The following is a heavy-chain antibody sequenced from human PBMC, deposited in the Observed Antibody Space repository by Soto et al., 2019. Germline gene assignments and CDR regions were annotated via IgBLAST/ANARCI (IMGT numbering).Heavy chain of an antibody. J-gene: IGHJ6*02. CDR1: GFAFSNYA. Sequence: GGSLRLSCAASGFAFSNYAMHWVRQAPGKGLEWVSSISTSIEATYYADSVKGRFTISRDDSKNTLYLQRNSLRAEDSAVYYCSRGQLQSSNWSGSRLRFTAMGVWGQWTTVTVSS. CDR2: ISTSIEAT. V-gene: IGHV3-23*01. CDR3: SRGQLQSSNWSGSRLRFTAMGV. D-gene: IGHD6-6*01.